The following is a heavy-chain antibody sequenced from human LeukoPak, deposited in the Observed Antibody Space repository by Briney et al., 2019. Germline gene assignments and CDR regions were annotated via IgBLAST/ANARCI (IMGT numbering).Heavy chain of an antibody. J-gene: IGHJ4*02. CDR3: ARDVVGSLDY. CDR2: IKGDESAR. V-gene: IGHV3-7*01. Sequence: GGSLRLSCAAAGFTFSSYWMAWVRQAPGKGLEWVANIKGDESARHQADSVKGRFTISRDNTRNSLYLQMTNLRGDDTAVYYCARDVVGSLDYWGQGTLVTVSS. D-gene: IGHD1-26*01. CDR1: GFTFSSYW.